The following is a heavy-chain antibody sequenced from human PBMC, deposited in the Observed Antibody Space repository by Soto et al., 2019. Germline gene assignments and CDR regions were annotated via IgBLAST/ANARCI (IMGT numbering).Heavy chain of an antibody. CDR2: IYYSGST. V-gene: IGHV4-39*01. D-gene: IGHD4-17*01. J-gene: IGHJ4*02. Sequence: SETLSLTCTVSGGSISRSSYYWGWIRQPPGKGLEWIGGIYYSGSTYYNPSLKSRVTISVDTSKNQFSLKLSSVTAADTAVYYCARHDYGGFGLWGQGTLVTVSS. CDR1: GGSISRSSYY. CDR3: ARHDYGGFGL.